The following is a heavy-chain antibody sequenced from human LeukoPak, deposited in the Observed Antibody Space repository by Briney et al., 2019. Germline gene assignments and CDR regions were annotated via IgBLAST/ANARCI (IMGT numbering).Heavy chain of an antibody. D-gene: IGHD3-22*01. J-gene: IGHJ3*01. CDR1: GGSFSGYY. CDR2: IDHSGSA. Sequence: SQTLSLTCAVYGGSFSGYYWNWIRQPPGKGLEWIGEIDHSGSAKYNPSLKSRVFISIETSKNRFSLTLNSVTAADTAVYYCATLRGDYYDSRAYDLWGQGTMVTVSS. V-gene: IGHV4-34*01. CDR3: ATLRGDYYDSRAYDL.